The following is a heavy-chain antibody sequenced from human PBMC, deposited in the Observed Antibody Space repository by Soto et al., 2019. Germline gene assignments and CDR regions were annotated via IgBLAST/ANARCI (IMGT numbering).Heavy chain of an antibody. J-gene: IGHJ4*02. V-gene: IGHV4-59*08. CDR2: IYYSGST. Sequence: QVQLQESGPGLVKPSETLSLTCTISGGSISSHYWSWIRQPPGKGLEWIGYIYYSGSTSYNPSLTSRLTISVDTSTTQFSMKLSSVTAADTAVYYCARHEIEGNWSFWDYWGQGILVTVSS. D-gene: IGHD1-1*01. CDR3: ARHEIEGNWSFWDY. CDR1: GGSISSHY.